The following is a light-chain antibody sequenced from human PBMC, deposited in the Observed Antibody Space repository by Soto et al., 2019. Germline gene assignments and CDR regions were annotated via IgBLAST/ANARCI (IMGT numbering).Light chain of an antibody. CDR2: DVS. J-gene: IGLJ3*02. CDR1: TSDVGGYNF. CDR3: SSYRSRAPGV. V-gene: IGLV2-14*03. Sequence: QSVLTQPASVSGSPGLSITISCTGTTSDVGGYNFISWHQQHPGKAPRLMIYDVSNRPSGVSNRFSGSKSGDTASLTISGLPAEEEDYYYCSSYRSRAPGVFGGGTKVTVL.